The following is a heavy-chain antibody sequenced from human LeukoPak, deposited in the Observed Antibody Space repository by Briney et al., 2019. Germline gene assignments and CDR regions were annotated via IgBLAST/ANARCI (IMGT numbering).Heavy chain of an antibody. CDR2: IDDGGST. CDR1: GYSISSAYY. V-gene: IGHV4-38-2*02. Sequence: SETLSLTFTVSGYSISSAYYWAWIRQSPGKGLEWIGSIDDGGSTSYNPSLRSRVAVSVDTSKNQFSLNLTSVTAADTAVYYCARVMGVQTFLDLYYFDYWGQGTLVTVSS. D-gene: IGHD1-1*01. J-gene: IGHJ4*02. CDR3: ARVMGVQTFLDLYYFDY.